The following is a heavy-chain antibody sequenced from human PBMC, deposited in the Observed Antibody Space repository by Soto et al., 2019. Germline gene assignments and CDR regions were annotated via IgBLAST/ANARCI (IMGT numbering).Heavy chain of an antibody. J-gene: IGHJ4*02. CDR2: FDPEDGET. V-gene: IGHV1-24*01. CDR3: ATGQRGTYYYDSSGYIFDY. Sequence: ASVKVSCKVSGYTLTELSMHWVRQAPGKGLEWMGGFDPEDGETIYAQKFQGRVTMTEDTSTDTAYMELSSLRSEDTAVYYCATGQRGTYYYDSSGYIFDYWGQGALVTVSS. D-gene: IGHD3-22*01. CDR1: GYTLTELS.